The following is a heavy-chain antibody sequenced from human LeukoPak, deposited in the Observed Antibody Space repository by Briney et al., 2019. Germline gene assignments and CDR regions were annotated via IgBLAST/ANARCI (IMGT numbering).Heavy chain of an antibody. J-gene: IGHJ4*02. D-gene: IGHD2-2*01. CDR1: GYSFTSYW. CDR3: TRWDCTTTGCYPFDY. V-gene: IGHV3-73*01. Sequence: GESLKISCKGSGYSFTSYWISWVRQASGKGLEWVGRIRDKANSYATAYIASVKGRFTISRDDSKNTAYLQMSSLKTEDTAVYYCTRWDCTTTGCYPFDYWGQGTLVTVSS. CDR2: IRDKANSYAT.